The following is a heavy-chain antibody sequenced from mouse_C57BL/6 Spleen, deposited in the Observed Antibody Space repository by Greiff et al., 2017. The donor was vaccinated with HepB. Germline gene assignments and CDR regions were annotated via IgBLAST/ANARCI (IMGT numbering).Heavy chain of an antibody. J-gene: IGHJ2*01. V-gene: IGHV14-4*01. CDR3: TTGQRYFDY. CDR2: IDPENGDT. Sequence: EVQLQQSGAELVRPGASVKLSCTASGFNIKDDYMHWVKQRPEQGLEWIGWIDPENGDTEYASKFQGKATITADTSSNTAYLKLSSLTSEDTAVYYCTTGQRYFDYWGQGTTLTVSS. D-gene: IGHD3-3*01. CDR1: GFNIKDDY.